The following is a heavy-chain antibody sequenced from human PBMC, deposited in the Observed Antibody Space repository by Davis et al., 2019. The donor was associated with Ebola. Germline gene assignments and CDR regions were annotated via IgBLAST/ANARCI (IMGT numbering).Heavy chain of an antibody. J-gene: IGHJ6*02. V-gene: IGHV1-2*04. CDR3: ARERGTVIHTYVMDV. Sequence: ASVKVSCKASGYSFTDDGISWVRQAPGQGLEWMGWINPNSGGTNYAQKFQGWVTMTSDTSISTAYMELSRLRSDDTAVYYCARERGTVIHTYVMDVWGQGTTVTVSS. CDR1: GYSFTDDG. D-gene: IGHD3-22*01. CDR2: INPNSGGT.